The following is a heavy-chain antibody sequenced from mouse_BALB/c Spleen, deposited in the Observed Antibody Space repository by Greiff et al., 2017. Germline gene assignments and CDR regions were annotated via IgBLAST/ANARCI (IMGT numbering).Heavy chain of an antibody. CDR2: IYPGNVNT. CDR1: GYTFTSYY. CDR3: AREGSFRLAMDY. D-gene: IGHD6-5*01. Sequence: QVQLQQSGPELVKPGASVRISCKASGYTFTSYYIHWVKQRPGQGLEWIGWIYPGNVNTKYNEKFKGKATLTADKSSSTAYMQLSSLTSEDSAVYFCAREGSFRLAMDYWGQGTSVTVSS. J-gene: IGHJ4*01. V-gene: IGHV1S56*01.